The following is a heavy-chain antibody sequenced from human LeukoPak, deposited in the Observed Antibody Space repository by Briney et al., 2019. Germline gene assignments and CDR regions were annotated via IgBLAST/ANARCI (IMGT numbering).Heavy chain of an antibody. D-gene: IGHD5-12*01. J-gene: IGHJ5*02. CDR3: ARGGGGYDYWFDP. CDR1: GGSISSYY. Sequence: SETLSLTCTVSGGSISSYYWSWIRQPPGKGLEWIGYIYYSGSTNYNPSLKSRVTISVDTSKNQFSLKLSSVTAADTAVYYCARGGGGYDYWFDPWGQGTLVTASS. CDR2: IYYSGST. V-gene: IGHV4-59*01.